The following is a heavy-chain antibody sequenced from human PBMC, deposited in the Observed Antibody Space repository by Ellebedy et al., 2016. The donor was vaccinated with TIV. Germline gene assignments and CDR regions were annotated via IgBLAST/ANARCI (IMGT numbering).Heavy chain of an antibody. CDR2: IYSGGSI. CDR3: ARGIGARGYYYGMDV. V-gene: IGHV3-66*01. Sequence: GESLKISCAASGFTVSSNYMSWVRQAPGKGLEWVSVIYSGGSIDYADSVKGRFTISRDNPKNTLYLQMNSLRAEDTAVYYCARGIGARGYYYGMDVWGQGTTVTVSS. CDR1: GFTVSSNY. D-gene: IGHD1-26*01. J-gene: IGHJ6*02.